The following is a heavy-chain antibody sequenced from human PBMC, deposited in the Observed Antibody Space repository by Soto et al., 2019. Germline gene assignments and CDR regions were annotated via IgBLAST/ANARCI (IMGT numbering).Heavy chain of an antibody. Sequence: HPGGSLRLSCAASGFTFSSYGMHWVRQAPGKGLEWVAVISYDGSNKYYADSVKGRFTISRDNSKNTLYLQMNSLRAEDTAVYYCAKAMPYYYYGMDVWGQGTTVTVSS. CDR1: GFTFSSYG. J-gene: IGHJ6*02. D-gene: IGHD2-2*01. CDR2: ISYDGSNK. CDR3: AKAMPYYYYGMDV. V-gene: IGHV3-30*18.